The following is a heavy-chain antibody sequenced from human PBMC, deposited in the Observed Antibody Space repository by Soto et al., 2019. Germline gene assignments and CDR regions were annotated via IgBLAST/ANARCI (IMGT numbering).Heavy chain of an antibody. D-gene: IGHD1-26*01. J-gene: IGHJ4*02. CDR3: ARSFSDSYYDLDF. V-gene: IGHV3-9*01. CDR1: GFTFDDYA. CDR2: ISWNSASM. Sequence: GGSLRLSCAASGFTFDDYAMHWVRQAPGKGLEWVSGISWNSASMDYADSVKDRFSISRDNAENSLYLQMNILKIEDTAFYYCARSFSDSYYDLDFWGQGTLVTVA.